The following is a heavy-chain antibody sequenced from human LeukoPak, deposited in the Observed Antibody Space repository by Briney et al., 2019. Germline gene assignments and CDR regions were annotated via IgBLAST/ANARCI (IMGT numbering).Heavy chain of an antibody. CDR3: ARELPLGTSYYYYMDV. J-gene: IGHJ6*03. CDR2: IYYSGST. CDR1: GGSISSGDYY. Sequence: SETLSLTCTVSGGSISSGDYYWSWIRQPPGKGLEWIGYIYYSGSTYYNPSLKSRVTISVDTSKNQFSLKLSSVTAADTAVYYCARELPLGTSYYYYMDVWGKGTTVTVSS. D-gene: IGHD3-16*01. V-gene: IGHV4-30-4*08.